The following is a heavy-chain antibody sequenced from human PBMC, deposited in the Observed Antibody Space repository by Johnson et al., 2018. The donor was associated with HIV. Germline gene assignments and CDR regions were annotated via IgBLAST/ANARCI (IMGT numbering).Heavy chain of an antibody. D-gene: IGHD1-1*01. CDR2: INWNGGST. J-gene: IGHJ3*02. V-gene: IGHV3-20*04. CDR1: GFTFDDYA. Sequence: VQLVESGGVVVQPGGSLTLSCAASGFTFDDYAMHWVRQPPGKGLEWVSGINWNGGSTGYADSVKGRFTISRDNAKNSLYLQMNSLRAEDTAVYYCATDHAEGCGPRTSARPCNAFDIWGQGTMVTVSS. CDR3: ATDHAEGCGPRTSARPCNAFDI.